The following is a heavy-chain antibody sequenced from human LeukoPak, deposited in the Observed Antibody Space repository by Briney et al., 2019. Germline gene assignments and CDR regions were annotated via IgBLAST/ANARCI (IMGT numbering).Heavy chain of an antibody. J-gene: IGHJ4*02. CDR1: GGSFSGYY. CDR3: ARANSGYDWGYFDY. Sequence: SETLSLTCAVYGGSFSGYYWSWIRQHPGKGLEWIGYIYYSGSTYYNPSLKSRVTISVDTSKNQFSLKLSSVTAADTAVYYCARANSGYDWGYFDYWGQGTLVTVSS. V-gene: IGHV4-31*11. CDR2: IYYSGST. D-gene: IGHD5-12*01.